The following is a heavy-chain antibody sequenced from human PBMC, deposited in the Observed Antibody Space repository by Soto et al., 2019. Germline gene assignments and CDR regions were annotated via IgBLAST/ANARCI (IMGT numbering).Heavy chain of an antibody. V-gene: IGHV1-8*01. D-gene: IGHD1-1*01. CDR1: GYTYTSYD. J-gene: IGHJ6*02. Sequence: ASVKVSCKASGYTYTSYDINWVRQATGQGLEWMGWMNPNSGNTAYAQKFQGRVTMTRNTSISTAYMELSSLRSEDTAVYYCARERNMYGMDVWGQGPRSPSP. CDR2: MNPNSGNT. CDR3: ARERNMYGMDV.